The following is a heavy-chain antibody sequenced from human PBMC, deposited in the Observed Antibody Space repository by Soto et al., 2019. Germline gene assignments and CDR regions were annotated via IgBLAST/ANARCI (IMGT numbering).Heavy chain of an antibody. D-gene: IGHD2-21*02. J-gene: IGHJ4*02. CDR2: IGASGDIT. CDR1: GFSFTNFA. CDR3: TKDDFTDRGDDYFDY. V-gene: IGHV3-23*01. Sequence: PGGALRLSCAASGFSFTNFAMSWVGQAPGKGLEWVAGIGASGDITWYADSVKGRLSISRDNSKNTLYLQLNSLRFEDTAVYYCTKDDFTDRGDDYFDYWGPGTLVTVSS.